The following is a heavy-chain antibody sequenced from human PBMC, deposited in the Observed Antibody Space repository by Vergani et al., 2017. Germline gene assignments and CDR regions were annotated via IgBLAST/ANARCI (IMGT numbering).Heavy chain of an antibody. V-gene: IGHV1-2*02. CDR1: GGTFSSYA. D-gene: IGHD2-21*02. J-gene: IGHJ1*01. CDR3: ARDRGVVTAIRQYFQH. Sequence: QVQLVQSGAEVKKPGSSVKVSCKASGGTFSSYAISWVRQAPGQGLEWMGGIIPNSGGTNYAQKFQGRVTMTRDTSISTAYMELSRLRSDDTAVYYCARDRGVVTAIRQYFQHWGQGTLVTVSS. CDR2: IIPNSGGT.